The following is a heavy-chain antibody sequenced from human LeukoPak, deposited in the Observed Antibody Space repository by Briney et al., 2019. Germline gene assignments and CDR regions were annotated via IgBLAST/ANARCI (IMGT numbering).Heavy chain of an antibody. CDR2: IYYSGST. V-gene: IGHV4-39*01. Sequence: TSETLSLTCTVSGGSISSSSYYWGWIRQPPGKGLEWIGSIYYSGSTYYNPSLKSRVTISVDTSKNQFSLKLSSVTAADTAVYYCASFEYSSSSDYYYYYYMDVWGKGTTVTVSS. J-gene: IGHJ6*03. CDR1: GGSISSSSYY. D-gene: IGHD6-6*01. CDR3: ASFEYSSSSDYYYYYYMDV.